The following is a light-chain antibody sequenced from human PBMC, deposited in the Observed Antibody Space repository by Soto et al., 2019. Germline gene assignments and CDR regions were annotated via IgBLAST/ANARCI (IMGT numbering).Light chain of an antibody. CDR1: QSVGSN. CDR3: QLYTNGPYT. V-gene: IGKV3-15*01. CDR2: GAS. Sequence: EIVMTQSPATLSVSPGERASLSCRASQSVGSNLAWYQQTAGQAPRLLIYGASTRATGIPARFSGSGSGTEFPLTISSLRSEDFAVYSCQLYTNGPYTFGQGTKLEIK. J-gene: IGKJ2*01.